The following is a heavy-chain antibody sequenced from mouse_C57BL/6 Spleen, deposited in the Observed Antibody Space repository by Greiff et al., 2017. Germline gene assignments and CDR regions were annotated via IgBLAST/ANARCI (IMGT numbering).Heavy chain of an antibody. J-gene: IGHJ3*01. Sequence: EVKLVESGGGLVKPGGSLKLSCAASGFTFSSYTMSWVRQTPEKRLEWVATISGGGGNTYYPDSVKGRFTISRDNAKNTLYLQMSSLRSEDTALYYCARHGGEGNSPFAYWGQGTLVTVSA. CDR1: GFTFSSYT. D-gene: IGHD2-1*01. V-gene: IGHV5-9*01. CDR3: ARHGGEGNSPFAY. CDR2: ISGGGGNT.